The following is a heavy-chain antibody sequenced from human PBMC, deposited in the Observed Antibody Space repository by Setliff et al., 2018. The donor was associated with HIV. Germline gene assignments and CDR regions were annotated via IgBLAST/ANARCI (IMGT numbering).Heavy chain of an antibody. D-gene: IGHD6-19*01. CDR1: GESFSAYY. J-gene: IGHJ4*02. CDR3: ARLRRSSGWSFDY. V-gene: IGHV4-34*01. Sequence: PSETLSLTCAVYGESFSAYYWSGIRQPPGKGLEWIGQINHSGSPNYNTSLKTRVSISIDTPKNQFSLTLTSVTAADSAVYYCARLRRSSGWSFDYWAQGTLVTVSS. CDR2: INHSGSP.